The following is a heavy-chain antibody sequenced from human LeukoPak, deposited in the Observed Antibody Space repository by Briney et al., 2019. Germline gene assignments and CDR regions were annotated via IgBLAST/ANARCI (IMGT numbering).Heavy chain of an antibody. V-gene: IGHV1-69*05. Sequence: ASVKVSCKASGGTFSSYAISWVRQAPGQGLEWMGGIIPIFGTANYAQKFQGRVTITTDESTSTAYMELSSLRSEDTAVYYCARDTFPSGSYGYWGQGTLVTVSS. D-gene: IGHD1-26*01. CDR2: IIPIFGTA. CDR3: ARDTFPSGSYGY. J-gene: IGHJ4*02. CDR1: GGTFSSYA.